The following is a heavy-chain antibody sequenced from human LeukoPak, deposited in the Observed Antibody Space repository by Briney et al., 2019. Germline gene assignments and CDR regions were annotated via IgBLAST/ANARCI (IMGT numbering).Heavy chain of an antibody. CDR2: ISSSGSTI. V-gene: IGHV3-48*03. J-gene: IGHJ4*02. Sequence: GGSLRLSCVGSGFTFSSFEMNWVRQAPGKGPEWVSYISSSGSTISYADSVQGRFTISRDNSNISLYLQMTNLRVGDTAFYHCASYGSASLWGQGTLVTVSS. D-gene: IGHD3-10*01. CDR3: ASYGSASL. CDR1: GFTFSSFE.